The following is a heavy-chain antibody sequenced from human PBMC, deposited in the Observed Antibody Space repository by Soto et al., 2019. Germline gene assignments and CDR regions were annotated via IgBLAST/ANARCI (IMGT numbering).Heavy chain of an antibody. CDR1: GGTFSSYA. CDR2: IIPIFGTA. D-gene: IGHD5-12*01. V-gene: IGHV1-69*13. J-gene: IGHJ4*02. Sequence: SVKVSCKASGGTFSSYAISWVRQAPGQGLEWMGGIIPIFGTANYAQKFQGRVTITADESTSTAYMELSSLRSEDTAVYYCARDSQGGYKVFDYWGQGTLVTVSS. CDR3: ARDSQGGYKVFDY.